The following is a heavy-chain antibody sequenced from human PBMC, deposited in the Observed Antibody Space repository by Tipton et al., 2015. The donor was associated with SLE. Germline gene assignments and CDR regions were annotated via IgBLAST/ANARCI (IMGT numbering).Heavy chain of an antibody. CDR1: GGSISSHY. CDR2: IYYSGST. J-gene: IGHJ4*02. Sequence: TLSLTCTVSGGSISSHYWSWIRQPPGKGLEWIGYIYYSGSTNYNPSLKSRVTISVDTSKNQFSLKLSSVTAADTAVYYCARAPFGGTDYWGQGTLVTVSS. CDR3: ARAPFGGTDY. V-gene: IGHV4-59*11. D-gene: IGHD4-23*01.